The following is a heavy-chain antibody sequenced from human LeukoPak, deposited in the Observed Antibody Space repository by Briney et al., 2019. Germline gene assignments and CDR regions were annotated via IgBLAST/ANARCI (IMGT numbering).Heavy chain of an antibody. CDR3: AKEKGYCSGGSCYGQYYFDY. CDR1: GFSFSSYG. V-gene: IGHV3-30*18. J-gene: IGHJ4*02. Sequence: PGGSLRLSCVVSGFSFSSYGMHWVRQAPGKGLEWVAVISYDGSNKYYADSVKGRFTISRDNSKNTLYLQMNSLRAEDTAVYYCAKEKGYCSGGSCYGQYYFDYWGQGTLVTVSS. CDR2: ISYDGSNK. D-gene: IGHD2-15*01.